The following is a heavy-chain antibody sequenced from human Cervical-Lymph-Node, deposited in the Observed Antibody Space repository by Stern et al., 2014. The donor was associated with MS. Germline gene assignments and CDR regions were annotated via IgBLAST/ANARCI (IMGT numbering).Heavy chain of an antibody. CDR2: IYYSGST. V-gene: IGHV4-59*01. Sequence: QVQLQESGPGLVKPSETLSLTCTVSGGSISSYYWSWIRQPPGKGLEWIGYIYYSGSTNYNPSLKSRVTISVDTSKNQFSLKLSSVTAADTAVYYCARGGAALNLGHFDYWGQGTLVTVSS. J-gene: IGHJ4*02. D-gene: IGHD6-13*01. CDR1: GGSISSYY. CDR3: ARGGAALNLGHFDY.